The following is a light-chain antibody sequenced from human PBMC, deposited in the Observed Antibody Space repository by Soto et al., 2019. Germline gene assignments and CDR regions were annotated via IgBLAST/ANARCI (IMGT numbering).Light chain of an antibody. Sequence: DIQMTQSPSSLSASVGDRVTITCRASQSISSYLNWYQQKPGKAPKLLIYAASSLQSGVPSRFSGSGSRTDFTLTISSLQPEDFATDYCQQSYSTPYTFGQGTKLEIK. V-gene: IGKV1-39*01. CDR1: QSISSY. CDR2: AAS. J-gene: IGKJ2*01. CDR3: QQSYSTPYT.